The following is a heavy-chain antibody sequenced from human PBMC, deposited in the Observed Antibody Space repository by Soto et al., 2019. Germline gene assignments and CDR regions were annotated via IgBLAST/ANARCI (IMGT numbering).Heavy chain of an antibody. CDR3: ARGYESSSRSVAY. Sequence: QPGGSLRLSCADSGFTASINYMSWVRQAPGKGLEWVSLFYAGGSTYYADSVKGRFTISRDTSKNTLYLQMNSLRVDDTAVYYGARGYESSSRSVAYWGQGIPVTVSS. V-gene: IGHV3-53*01. J-gene: IGHJ4*02. D-gene: IGHD6-13*01. CDR1: GFTASINY. CDR2: FYAGGST.